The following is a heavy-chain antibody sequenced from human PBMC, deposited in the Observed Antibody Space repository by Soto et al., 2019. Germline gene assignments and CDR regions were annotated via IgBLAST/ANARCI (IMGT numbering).Heavy chain of an antibody. D-gene: IGHD2-8*01. Sequence: GGSLRLSCAASGFTFDSPYSHGMSWVRQSPGKGPEWVSTISSNGANTHYAESVRGRFTISKDASRNTVHLHMNSLRAEDTATYFCVSWVSAHFDYWGHGTPVTVSS. CDR2: ISSNGANT. CDR3: VSWVSAHFDY. CDR1: GFTFDSPYSHG. J-gene: IGHJ4*01. V-gene: IGHV3-23*01.